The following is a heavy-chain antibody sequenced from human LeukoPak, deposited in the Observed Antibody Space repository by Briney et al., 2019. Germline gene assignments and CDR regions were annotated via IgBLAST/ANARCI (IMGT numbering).Heavy chain of an antibody. CDR3: ARGWRVATIYYFDY. Sequence: SETLSLTCTVSGGSISSYYWGWIRQPPGKGLEWIGYIYYSGSTNYNPSLKSRVTISVDTSKNQFSLKLSSVTAADTAVYYCARGWRVATIYYFDYWGQGTLVTVSS. V-gene: IGHV4-59*01. J-gene: IGHJ4*02. CDR1: GGSISSYY. CDR2: IYYSGST. D-gene: IGHD5-24*01.